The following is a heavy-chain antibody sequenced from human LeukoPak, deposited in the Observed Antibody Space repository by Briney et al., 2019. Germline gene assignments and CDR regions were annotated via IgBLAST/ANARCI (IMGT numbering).Heavy chain of an antibody. CDR2: FTNNINDI. CDR1: GLSFATAP. J-gene: IGHJ3*02. Sequence: GGSLRLSCVASGLSFATAPMDWVRHVPGRGLEWVSFFTNNINDISYADSVRGRFTISRDNAKNSLYLQMTDLRDEDTAVYFCARGRDHAFDIWGQGTMVTVSS. CDR3: ARGRDHAFDI. V-gene: IGHV3-48*02.